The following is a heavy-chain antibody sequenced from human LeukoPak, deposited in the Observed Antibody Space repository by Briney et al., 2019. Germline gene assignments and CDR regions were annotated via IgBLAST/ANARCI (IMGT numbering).Heavy chain of an antibody. J-gene: IGHJ3*02. Sequence: PGGSLRLSCAASGFTFSSYGMHWVRQAPGKGLEWVAFIRYDGSNKYYADSVKGRFTISRDNAKNSLYLQMNSLRAEDTAVYYCARDNIEYYYDSSGLLGHAFDIWGQGTMVTVSS. CDR2: IRYDGSNK. CDR3: ARDNIEYYYDSSGLLGHAFDI. D-gene: IGHD3-22*01. V-gene: IGHV3-30*02. CDR1: GFTFSSYG.